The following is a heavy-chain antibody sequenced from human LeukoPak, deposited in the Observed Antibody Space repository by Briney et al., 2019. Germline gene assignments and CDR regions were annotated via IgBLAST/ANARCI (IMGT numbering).Heavy chain of an antibody. CDR3: AKDAYDFWSGPDY. CDR1: GFTFSSYS. Sequence: GGSLRLSCAASGFTFSSYSMNWVRQAPGKGLEWVSSISSSSSYVYYADSVKGRFTISRDNAKNSLYLQMNSLRAEDTAVYYCAKDAYDFWSGPDYWGQGTLVTVSS. V-gene: IGHV3-21*04. J-gene: IGHJ4*02. D-gene: IGHD3-3*01. CDR2: ISSSSSYV.